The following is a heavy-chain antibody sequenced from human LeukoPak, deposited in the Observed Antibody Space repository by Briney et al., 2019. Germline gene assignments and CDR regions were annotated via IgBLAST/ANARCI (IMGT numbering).Heavy chain of an antibody. CDR1: GGSFSGYY. D-gene: IGHD3-22*01. J-gene: IGHJ3*02. Sequence: SETLSLTCAVYGGSFSGYYWSWIRQPPGKGLEWIGEINHSGSTNYNPSLKSRVTISVDTSKNQFSLKLSSVTAADTAVYYCARESTYDSSGYYSPPHAFDIWGQGTMVTVSS. CDR2: INHSGST. CDR3: ARESTYDSSGYYSPPHAFDI. V-gene: IGHV4-34*01.